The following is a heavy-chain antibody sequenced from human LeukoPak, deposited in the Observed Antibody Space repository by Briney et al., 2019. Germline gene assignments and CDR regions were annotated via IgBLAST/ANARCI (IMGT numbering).Heavy chain of an antibody. D-gene: IGHD3-10*01. V-gene: IGHV3-23*01. CDR3: AKDLGFGDFLYDY. Sequence: GGSLRLSCAASRFTFSNYGMSWVRQAPGKGLEWVASIGGRAGSTYYADSVGGRFTISRDNSKNILYLQMNGLRAEDTATYYCAKDLGFGDFLYDYWGQGTLVTVSS. CDR1: RFTFSNYG. CDR2: IGGRAGST. J-gene: IGHJ4*02.